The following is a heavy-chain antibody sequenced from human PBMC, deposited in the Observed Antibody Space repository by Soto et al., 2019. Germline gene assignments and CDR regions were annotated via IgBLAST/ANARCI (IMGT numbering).Heavy chain of an antibody. Sequence: QVQLRQWGAGLLKPSETLSLTCAVFGGSFSDYYWTWISQPPGKGLEWIGEINHSGTTSYNPSLKSRLTISVDTSNNQFSLKLSSVTAADTAVYYCARKPIYHFFAGYYSVDYWGQGTLVTVSS. CDR2: INHSGTT. CDR1: GGSFSDYY. V-gene: IGHV4-34*01. J-gene: IGHJ4*02. D-gene: IGHD3-9*01. CDR3: ARKPIYHFFAGYYSVDY.